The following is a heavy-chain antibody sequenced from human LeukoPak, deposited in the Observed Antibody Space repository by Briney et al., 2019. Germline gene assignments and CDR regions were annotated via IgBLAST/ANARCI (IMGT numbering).Heavy chain of an antibody. CDR3: AKDRVFFSYGSGSSVFDY. V-gene: IGHV3-23*01. CDR2: ISGSGGST. Sequence: PGGSLRLSCAASGFTFSSYAMSWVRQAPGKGLEWVSAISGSGGSTYYADSVKGRFTISRDNSKNTLCLQMNSLRAEDTAVYYCAKDRVFFSYGSGSSVFDYWGQGTLVTVSS. D-gene: IGHD3-10*01. J-gene: IGHJ4*02. CDR1: GFTFSSYA.